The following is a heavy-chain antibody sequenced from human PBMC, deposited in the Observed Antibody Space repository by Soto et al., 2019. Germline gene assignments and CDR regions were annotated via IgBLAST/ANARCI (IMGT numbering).Heavy chain of an antibody. CDR1: GYTFTRYS. D-gene: IGHD6-19*01. V-gene: IGHV1-18*01. CDR3: ARDHAGSGWFRFDY. CDR2: ISAYNGDT. Sequence: APVKVSFQASGYTFTRYSISWVRQAPGQGLECMGWISAYNGDTNYAQKLKGRVTMTTDTSTSTAYMELRSLRSDDTAMYYCARDHAGSGWFRFDYWGQGTLVTVSS. J-gene: IGHJ4*02.